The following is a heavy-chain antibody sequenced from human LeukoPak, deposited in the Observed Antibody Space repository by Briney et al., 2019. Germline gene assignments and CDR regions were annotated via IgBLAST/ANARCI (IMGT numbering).Heavy chain of an antibody. CDR1: GFTFTTYG. D-gene: IGHD5-18*01. V-gene: IGHV3-74*01. Sequence: TGGSLRLSCAASGFTFTTYGMHWFRQAPGKGLVWVSHINSDGSITSYADSVKGRFTISRDNAKNTLYLQMNSLRAEDTAVYYCARDAVDTANAVWGQGTTVTVSS. CDR2: INSDGSIT. CDR3: ARDAVDTANAV. J-gene: IGHJ6*02.